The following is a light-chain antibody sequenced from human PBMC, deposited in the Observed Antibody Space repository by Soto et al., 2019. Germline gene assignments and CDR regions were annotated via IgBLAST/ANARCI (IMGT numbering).Light chain of an antibody. CDR1: QSISNH. CDR2: AAS. CDR3: EQHVNSVYI. J-gene: IGKJ2*01. V-gene: IGKV1-39*01. Sequence: DIQMTQSPSSLSASVEDRVIITCRASQSISNHLNWYQQKPGKAPKLLIFAASSLQSGVPSRFSGSRSGTDFSLTITRLEPEDFAVYYCEQHVNSVYIFGQGTRLEIK.